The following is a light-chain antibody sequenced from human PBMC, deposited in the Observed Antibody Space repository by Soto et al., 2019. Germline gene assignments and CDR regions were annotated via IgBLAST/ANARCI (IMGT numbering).Light chain of an antibody. CDR3: QQRSNWPQIT. J-gene: IGKJ5*01. CDR1: QSVSSY. V-gene: IGKV3-11*01. CDR2: DAS. Sequence: IVLPQSPSTLSLSPGERATLSCISSQSVSSYLAWYQQKPGQAPRLLIYDASNRATGIPARFSGSGSGTDFTLTISSLEPEDFAVYYCQQRSNWPQITFGQGTRLEIK.